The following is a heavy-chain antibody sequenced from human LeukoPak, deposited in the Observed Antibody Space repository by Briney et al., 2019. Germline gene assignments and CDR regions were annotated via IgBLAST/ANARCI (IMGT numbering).Heavy chain of an antibody. CDR3: ARDRDSSSSYFDY. CDR2: IKQDGSEK. J-gene: IGHJ4*02. D-gene: IGHD6-6*01. Sequence: PGGSLRLSCAASGFTFSSYWMSWVRQAPGKGLEWVANIKQDGSEKYYVDSVKGRFTISRDNAENSLYLQMNSLRAEDTAVYYCARDRDSSSSYFDYWGQGTLVAVSS. CDR1: GFTFSSYW. V-gene: IGHV3-7*01.